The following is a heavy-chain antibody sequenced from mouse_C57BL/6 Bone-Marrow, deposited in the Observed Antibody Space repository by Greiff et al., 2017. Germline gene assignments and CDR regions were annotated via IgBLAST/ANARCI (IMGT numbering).Heavy chain of an antibody. CDR1: GFTFSDFY. CDR2: SRNKANDYTT. CDR3: ARDTVGAWFAY. V-gene: IGHV7-1*01. J-gene: IGHJ3*01. Sequence: EVNVVESGGGLVQSGRSLRLSCATSGFTFSDFYMEWVRQAPGKGLEWLAASRNKANDYTTEYSASVKGRFIVSRDTSQSILYLQMNALRAEDTAIYYCARDTVGAWFAYWGQGTLVTVSA.